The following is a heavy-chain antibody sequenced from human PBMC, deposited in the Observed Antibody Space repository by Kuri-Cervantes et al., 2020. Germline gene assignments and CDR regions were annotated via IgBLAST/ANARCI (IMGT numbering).Heavy chain of an antibody. J-gene: IGHJ6*02. CDR1: GFTFSDYY. CDR3: AREVYCSSTSCYWDLSYYYGMDV. D-gene: IGHD2-2*01. V-gene: IGHV3-11*04. Sequence: GGSLSLTCAASGFTFSDYYKSWIRQAPGKGLELVSYISSSSSTIYYADSVKGRFTISRDNAKNSLYLQMNSLRDEDTAVYYCAREVYCSSTSCYWDLSYYYGMDVWGQGTTVTVSS. CDR2: ISSSSSTI.